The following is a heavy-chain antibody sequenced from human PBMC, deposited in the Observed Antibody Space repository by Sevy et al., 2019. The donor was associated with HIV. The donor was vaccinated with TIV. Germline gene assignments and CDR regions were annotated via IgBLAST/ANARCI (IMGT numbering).Heavy chain of an antibody. D-gene: IGHD3-22*01. Sequence: ASVKVSCKASGYTFTSYGISWVRQAPGQGLEWMGWISAYNGNTNYAQKLQGRVTMTTDTSTSTACMELRSLRSDDTAVYYCARGVGYYYDSSSYMEPDYWGQGALVTVSS. CDR2: ISAYNGNT. V-gene: IGHV1-18*01. CDR1: GYTFTSYG. J-gene: IGHJ4*02. CDR3: ARGVGYYYDSSSYMEPDY.